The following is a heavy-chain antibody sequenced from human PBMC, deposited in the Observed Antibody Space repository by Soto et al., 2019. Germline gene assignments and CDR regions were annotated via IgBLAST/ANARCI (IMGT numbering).Heavy chain of an antibody. CDR1: GGSISSSSYY. CDR2: IYYSGST. J-gene: IGHJ4*02. Sequence: PSETLSLTCTISGGSISSSSYYWGWIRQPPGKGLEWIGSIYYSGSTYYNPYLKSRVNISVDTSKNQFSLKLSSVTAADTAVYYCASQGGEITIFGVVIMGPFDYWGQGTLVTVSS. CDR3: ASQGGEITIFGVVIMGPFDY. D-gene: IGHD3-3*01. V-gene: IGHV4-39*01.